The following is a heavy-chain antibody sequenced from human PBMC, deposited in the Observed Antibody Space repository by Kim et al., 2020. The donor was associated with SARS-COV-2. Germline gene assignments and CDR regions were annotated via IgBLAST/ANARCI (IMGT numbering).Heavy chain of an antibody. D-gene: IGHD3-9*01. Sequence: SVKGRFTISRDNAKNSLYLQMNSRRAEDTAVYYCARVRYDILTGSNWFDPWGQGTLVTVSS. J-gene: IGHJ5*02. V-gene: IGHV3-21*01. CDR3: ARVRYDILTGSNWFDP.